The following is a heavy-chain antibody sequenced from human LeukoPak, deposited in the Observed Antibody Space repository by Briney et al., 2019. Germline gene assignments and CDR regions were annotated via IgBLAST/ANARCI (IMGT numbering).Heavy chain of an antibody. Sequence: GGSLRLSCAASGFTFSTYGMHWVRQAPGKGLEWVAFIRSDGSNKYYADSVKGRFTISRDTSNKTLFVEINSLTAEDTAVYYCAKDLPPMVGAKTFDCWGQGTLVTVSS. J-gene: IGHJ4*02. CDR2: IRSDGSNK. CDR1: GFTFSTYG. D-gene: IGHD1-26*01. CDR3: AKDLPPMVGAKTFDC. V-gene: IGHV3-30*02.